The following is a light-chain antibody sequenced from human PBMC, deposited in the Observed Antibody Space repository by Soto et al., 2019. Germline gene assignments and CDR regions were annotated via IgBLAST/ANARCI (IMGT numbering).Light chain of an antibody. CDR2: DVS. V-gene: IGLV2-11*01. CDR1: SSDVGGYNY. J-gene: IGLJ3*02. CDR3: CSYAGSQTWV. Sequence: QSALTQPRSVSGSPGQSVTISCTGTSSDVGGYNYVSWYQQHAGKAPKLIINDVSKRHSGFPDRFSGSRSGNTSSLTISGRQAEEEADYYCCSYAGSQTWVFRGGTKLTVL.